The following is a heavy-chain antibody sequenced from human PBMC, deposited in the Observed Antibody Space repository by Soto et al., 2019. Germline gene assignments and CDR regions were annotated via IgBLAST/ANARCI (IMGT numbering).Heavy chain of an antibody. CDR1: GFTVTSNF. CDR3: ARGGGKSGMDV. CDR2: IYSGGST. V-gene: IGHV3-53*02. D-gene: IGHD3-16*01. Sequence: EVQLVETGGGLIQPGGSLRLSCAASGFTVTSNFMSWVRQAPGKGLEWVSVIYSGGSTYYADSVKGRFIISRDNSKNTLYLQMNSLTSEDTAVYYCARGGGKSGMDVWGQGTTVTVSS. J-gene: IGHJ6*02.